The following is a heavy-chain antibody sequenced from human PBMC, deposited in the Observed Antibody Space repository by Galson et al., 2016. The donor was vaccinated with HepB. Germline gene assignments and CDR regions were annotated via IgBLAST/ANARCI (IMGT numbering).Heavy chain of an antibody. V-gene: IGHV3-11*06. Sequence: SLRLSCAASGFTFSDFYTAWIRQAPGKGLEYVSHISSGGRDTNYADSVKGRFTISRDNAKKPLYLQMNSLRAEDTAVYYCARDRTSRAALDYWGQGTLVTVSS. J-gene: IGHJ4*02. CDR2: ISSGGRDT. CDR3: ARDRTSRAALDY. D-gene: IGHD6-25*01. CDR1: GFTFSDFY.